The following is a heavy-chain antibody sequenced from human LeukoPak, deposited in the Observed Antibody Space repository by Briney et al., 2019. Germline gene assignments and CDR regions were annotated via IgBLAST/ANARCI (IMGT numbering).Heavy chain of an antibody. D-gene: IGHD6-19*01. Sequence: GASVKVSCKASGYTFTGHFMHWVRQAPGQGLEWMGWINPNSGGTNYAQKFQGRVTMTRDTSISTAYMELSRLTSDDTAVYYCARVPGIAVAGTQGDYWGQGTLVTVSS. CDR1: GYTFTGHF. V-gene: IGHV1-2*02. CDR3: ARVPGIAVAGTQGDY. CDR2: INPNSGGT. J-gene: IGHJ4*02.